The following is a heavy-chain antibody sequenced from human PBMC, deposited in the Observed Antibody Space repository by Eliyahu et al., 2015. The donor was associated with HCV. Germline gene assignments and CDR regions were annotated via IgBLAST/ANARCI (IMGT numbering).Heavy chain of an antibody. CDR1: GGSXXSYY. D-gene: IGHD6-19*01. V-gene: IGHV4-59*01. J-gene: IGHJ5*02. Sequence: QVQLQESGPGLVQPSETLSLTCTVSGGSXXSYYXXWIRQPPGKGLEWIGSSHYSGSTNYNPSPNSLKSRVTISXDTSKNQFSLKLKSVTAADTAIYYCASGGGGIAVAGTGGWFDPWGQGTVVTVSS. CDR2: SHYSGST. CDR3: ASGGGGIAVAGTGGWFDP.